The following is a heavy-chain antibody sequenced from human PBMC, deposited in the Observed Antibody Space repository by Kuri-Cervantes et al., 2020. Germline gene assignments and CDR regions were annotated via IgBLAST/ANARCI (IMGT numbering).Heavy chain of an antibody. D-gene: IGHD3-22*01. CDR2: ISGSGGST. Sequence: GGSLRLSCAASGFTFSSYWMHWVRQAPGKGLEWVSAISGSGGSTYYADSVKGRFTISRDNSKNTLYLQMNSLRAEDTAVYYCARASKTYYYDSSGYYFDLSALGYWGQGILVTVSS. CDR3: ARASKTYYYDSSGYYFDLSALGY. CDR1: GFTFSSYW. J-gene: IGHJ4*02. V-gene: IGHV3-23*01.